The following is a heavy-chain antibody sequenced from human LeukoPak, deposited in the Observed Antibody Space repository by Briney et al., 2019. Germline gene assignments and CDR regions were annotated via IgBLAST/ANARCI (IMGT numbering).Heavy chain of an antibody. J-gene: IGHJ4*02. Sequence: GGSLRLSCAASGFTFSSYAMHWVRQAPGKGLEWVAVISYDGSNKYYADSVKGRFTISRDNSKNTLYLQMNSLRAEDTAVYYCARVGYSYESYWGQGTLVTVSS. V-gene: IGHV3-30-3*01. CDR3: ARVGYSYESY. CDR1: GFTFSSYA. CDR2: ISYDGSNK. D-gene: IGHD5-18*01.